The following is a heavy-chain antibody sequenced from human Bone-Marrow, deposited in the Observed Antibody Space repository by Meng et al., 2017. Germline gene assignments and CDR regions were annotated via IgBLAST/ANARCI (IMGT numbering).Heavy chain of an antibody. CDR2: INPNSGGT. Sequence: ASVKVSCKASGFTFTSYAISWVRQAPGQGLEWMGWINPNSGGTNYAQKFQGRVTMTRDTSISTAYMELSRLRSDDTAVYYCAREGYSGYGLFDYWGQGTLVTVSS. J-gene: IGHJ4*02. D-gene: IGHD5-12*01. CDR1: GFTFTSYA. V-gene: IGHV1-2*02. CDR3: AREGYSGYGLFDY.